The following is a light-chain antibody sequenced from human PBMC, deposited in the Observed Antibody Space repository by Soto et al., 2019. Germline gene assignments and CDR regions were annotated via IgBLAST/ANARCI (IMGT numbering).Light chain of an antibody. CDR3: CSSGGSPTYV. CDR1: SSNVGSYKL. J-gene: IGLJ1*01. Sequence: QSVLTQPASVSGSPGQSITISCTGSSSNVGSYKLVSWYQQHPGKAPKLMIFEVNKRPSGVSNRFSGSKSGNTAPLTISWLKVVDEADYYCCSSGGSPTYVFGTGTKVTVL. V-gene: IGLV2-23*02. CDR2: EVN.